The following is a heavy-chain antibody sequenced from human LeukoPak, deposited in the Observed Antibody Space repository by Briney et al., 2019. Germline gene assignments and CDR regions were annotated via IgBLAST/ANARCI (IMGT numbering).Heavy chain of an antibody. CDR3: ARDQGSMIVVRPANWYFDL. V-gene: IGHV3-7*01. CDR1: GFTFSNDW. CDR2: INLDGSEM. Sequence: GGSLRLSCAASGFTFSNDWMSWGRQAPGKGLEWLANINLDGSEMYYVDSVKGRFTISRDNGKNSLYLQINSLRADDTAVYYCARDQGSMIVVRPANWYFDLWGRGTLVTVSS. J-gene: IGHJ2*01. D-gene: IGHD3-22*01.